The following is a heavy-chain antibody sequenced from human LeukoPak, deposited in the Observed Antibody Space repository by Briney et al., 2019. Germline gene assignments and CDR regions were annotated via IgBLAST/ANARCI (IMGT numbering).Heavy chain of an antibody. Sequence: ASVKVSCKASGYTFTGYYMHWVRQAPGQGLEWMGWISAYNGNTNYAQKLQGRVTMTTDTSTSTAYMELRSLRSDDTAVYYCATVPERRFLEWLPLVYWGQGTLVTVSS. CDR2: ISAYNGNT. D-gene: IGHD3-3*01. V-gene: IGHV1-18*04. CDR3: ATVPERRFLEWLPLVY. J-gene: IGHJ4*02. CDR1: GYTFTGYY.